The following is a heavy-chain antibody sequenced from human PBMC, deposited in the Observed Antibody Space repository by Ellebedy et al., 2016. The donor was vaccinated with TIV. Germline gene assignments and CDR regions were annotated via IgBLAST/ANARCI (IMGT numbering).Heavy chain of an antibody. CDR1: GYTFTNYY. CDR3: ARGIEDIWTGSSDAFNI. J-gene: IGHJ3*02. V-gene: IGHV1-46*01. Sequence: AASVKVSCKASGYTFTNYYMHWVRQAPGQGLEWMGMINPSEGSTVYAQKFRGRLTLTSDTSTSTVYLDLSSLASDDTAVHYCARGIEDIWTGSSDAFNIWGQGTMVSVSS. CDR2: INPSEGST. D-gene: IGHD3-9*01.